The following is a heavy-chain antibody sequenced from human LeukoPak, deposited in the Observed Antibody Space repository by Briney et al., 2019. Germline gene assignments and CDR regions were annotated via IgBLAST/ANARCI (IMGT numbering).Heavy chain of an antibody. D-gene: IGHD3-3*01. Sequence: SETLSLTCTVSGDSISSSSYYWGWIRQPPGKGLEWIGSIYYSGSTYYNPSLKSRVTISVDTSKNQFSLKLSSVTAADTAVYYCARQVVFWSGYFGEPYYFDYWGQGTLVTVSS. J-gene: IGHJ4*02. CDR2: IYYSGST. CDR1: GDSISSSSYY. CDR3: ARQVVFWSGYFGEPYYFDY. V-gene: IGHV4-39*01.